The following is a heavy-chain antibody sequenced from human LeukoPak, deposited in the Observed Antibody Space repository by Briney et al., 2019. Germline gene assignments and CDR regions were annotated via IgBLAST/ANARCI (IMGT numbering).Heavy chain of an antibody. CDR1: GGSISSHF. D-gene: IGHD2-15*01. V-gene: IGHV4-59*11. Sequence: PSETLSLTCTVSGGSISSHFWSWIRQPPGKGLEWIAYIYYSGSTDYNPSLKSRVTISVDTSKNQFSLKLSSVTAADTAVYYCARDMLLGLWYFDLWGRGTLVTVSS. CDR3: ARDMLLGLWYFDL. J-gene: IGHJ2*01. CDR2: IYYSGST.